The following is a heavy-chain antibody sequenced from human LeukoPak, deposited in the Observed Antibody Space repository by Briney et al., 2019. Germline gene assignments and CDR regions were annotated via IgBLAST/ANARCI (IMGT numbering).Heavy chain of an antibody. D-gene: IGHD3/OR15-3a*01. J-gene: IGHJ4*02. CDR3: ASGPYLSNFWTGYPHY. CDR2: INSDGTTT. CDR1: GFSSSNSW. Sequence: PGGSLRLSCAPSGFSSSNSWMHWVRQAPGKGLLWVSRINSDGTTTYYADSVKGRFTISRDNAKNTLFLQMNSLRPEDTALYYCASGPYLSNFWTGYPHYWGQGTLVTVSS. V-gene: IGHV3-74*01.